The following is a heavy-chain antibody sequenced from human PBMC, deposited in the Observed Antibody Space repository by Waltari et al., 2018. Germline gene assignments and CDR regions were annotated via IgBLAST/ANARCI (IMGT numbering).Heavy chain of an antibody. Sequence: QVQLVQTGAEVLRPGAAVKVSCQASGYTFINYEINWGRQAAGQGLEWMGWVNPNSGTTAYEQKFQVRISLTWDTFTRTAYMELSNLRSDDTAVFYCARGRDVFANFDYNWFDPWGQGTLVTVSS. CDR1: GYTFINYE. CDR3: ARGRDVFANFDYNWFDP. J-gene: IGHJ5*02. D-gene: IGHD3-3*01. CDR2: VNPNSGTT. V-gene: IGHV1-8*02.